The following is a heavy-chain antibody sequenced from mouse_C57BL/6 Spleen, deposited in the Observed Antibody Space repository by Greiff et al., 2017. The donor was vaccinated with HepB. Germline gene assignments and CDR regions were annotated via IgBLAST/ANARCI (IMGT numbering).Heavy chain of an antibody. V-gene: IGHV1-42*01. D-gene: IGHD3-2*02. CDR1: GYSFTGYY. J-gene: IGHJ2*01. Sequence: EVQLQQSGPELVKPGASVKISCKASGYSFTGYYMNWVKQSPEKSLEWIGEINPSTGGTTYNQKFKAKATLTVDKSSSTAYMQLKSLTSEDSAVYYCARAPPAQADYFDYWGQGTTLTVSS. CDR2: INPSTGGT. CDR3: ARAPPAQADYFDY.